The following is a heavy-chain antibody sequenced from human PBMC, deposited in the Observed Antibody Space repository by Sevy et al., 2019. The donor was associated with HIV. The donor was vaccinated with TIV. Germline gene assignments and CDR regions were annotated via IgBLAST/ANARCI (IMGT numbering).Heavy chain of an antibody. CDR1: GFTFSSYA. J-gene: IGHJ4*02. Sequence: GESLKISCAASGFTFSSYAMHWVRQAPGKGLEWVAVISYDGSNKYYADSVKGRFTIPGDNSKNTLYLQMNSLRAEDTAVYYCARDRSTVTDYWGQGTLVTVSS. V-gene: IGHV3-30-3*01. D-gene: IGHD4-4*01. CDR2: ISYDGSNK. CDR3: ARDRSTVTDY.